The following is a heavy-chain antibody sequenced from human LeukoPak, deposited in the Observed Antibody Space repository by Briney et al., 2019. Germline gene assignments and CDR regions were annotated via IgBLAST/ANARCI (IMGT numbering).Heavy chain of an antibody. V-gene: IGHV1-8*01. CDR2: MNPNSGST. Sequence: ASVKVSCKASGYTFTSYDINWVRQATGQGLEWMGWMNPNSGSTGYAQKFQGRVTMTRNTSISTAYMELSSLRSEDTAVYYCARDRNYYGSGSYKGEDWFDPWGQGTLVTVSS. CDR3: ARDRNYYGSGSYKGEDWFDP. CDR1: GYTFTSYD. D-gene: IGHD3-10*01. J-gene: IGHJ5*02.